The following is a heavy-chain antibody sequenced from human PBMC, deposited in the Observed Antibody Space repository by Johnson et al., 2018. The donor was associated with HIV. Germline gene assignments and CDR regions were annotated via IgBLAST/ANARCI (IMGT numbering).Heavy chain of an antibody. CDR1: GFTFDDYG. CDR3: AREEGNYILTRGDAFDI. D-gene: IGHD3-9*01. V-gene: IGHV3-20*04. CDR2: INWNGDST. Sequence: VLLVESGGGVVRPGGSLRVSCAASGFTFDDYGMNWVHQAPGKGLEWVSGINWNGDSTGYADSVQGRFTISRDNAKNSLYLQMNSLRAEDTAVYYCAREEGNYILTRGDAFDIWGQGTMVIVSS. J-gene: IGHJ3*02.